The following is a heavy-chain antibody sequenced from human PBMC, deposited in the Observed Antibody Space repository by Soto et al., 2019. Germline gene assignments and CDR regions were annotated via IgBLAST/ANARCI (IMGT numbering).Heavy chain of an antibody. J-gene: IGHJ6*02. CDR1: GFTFSIYS. Sequence: GGSLRLSCAASGFTFSIYSMNWVRQAPGKGLEWVSYIMPGSSHIFYADSVKGRFTISRDNAKNSLYLQMNSLRAEDTAVYYCARDRHYDDLGSLHMDVWGRGTRVTVSS. CDR2: IMPGSSHI. CDR3: ARDRHYDDLGSLHMDV. V-gene: IGHV3-48*01. D-gene: IGHD3-3*01.